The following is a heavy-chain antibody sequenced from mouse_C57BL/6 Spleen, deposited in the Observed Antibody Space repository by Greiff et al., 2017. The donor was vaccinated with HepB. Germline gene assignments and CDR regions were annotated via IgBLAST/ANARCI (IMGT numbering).Heavy chain of an antibody. Sequence: VQLKESGGGLVQPGGSLKLSCAASGFTFSDYYMYWVRQTPEKRLEWVAYISNGGGSTYYPDTVKGRFTISRDNAKNTLYLQMSRLKSEDTAMYYCARKGYGTSIAYWGQGTLVTVSA. CDR3: ARKGYGTSIAY. CDR1: GFTFSDYY. J-gene: IGHJ3*01. V-gene: IGHV5-12*01. CDR2: ISNGGGST. D-gene: IGHD1-1*01.